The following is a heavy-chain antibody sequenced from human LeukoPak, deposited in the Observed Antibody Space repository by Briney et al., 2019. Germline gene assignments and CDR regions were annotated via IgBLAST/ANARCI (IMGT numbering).Heavy chain of an antibody. CDR2: IYYSGST. D-gene: IGHD6-19*01. V-gene: IGHV4-59*08. Sequence: SETLSLTCTVSGGSISSYYWSWIRQPPGKGLEWIGYIYYSGSTNYNPSLKGRVTISVDTSKNQFSLKLSSVTAADTAVYYCARHGYSSGWSAPFGYWGQGTLVTVSS. CDR1: GGSISSYY. J-gene: IGHJ4*02. CDR3: ARHGYSSGWSAPFGY.